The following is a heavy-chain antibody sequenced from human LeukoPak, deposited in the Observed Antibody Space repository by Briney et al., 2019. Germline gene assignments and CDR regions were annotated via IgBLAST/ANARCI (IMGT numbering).Heavy chain of an antibody. CDR3: ARLRGVIVYYGMDV. J-gene: IGHJ6*02. CDR1: GYSISSGYY. D-gene: IGHD3-10*01. CDR2: IYHSGST. V-gene: IGHV4-38-2*02. Sequence: SETLSLTCTVSGYSISSGYYWGWIRQPPGKGLEWIGSIYHSGSTYYNPSLKSRVTISVDTSKNQFSLKLSSVTAADTAVYYCARLRGVIVYYGMDVWGQGTTVTVSS.